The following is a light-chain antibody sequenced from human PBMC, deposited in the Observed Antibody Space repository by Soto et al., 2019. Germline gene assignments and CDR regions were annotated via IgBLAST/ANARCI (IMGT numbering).Light chain of an antibody. CDR2: DAS. CDR1: QSVSSY. Sequence: EIVLTQSPATLSLSPGERATLSCRASQSVSSYLAWYQQKPGQAPRLLIYDASNRATGIPARFSGSGSGTYFTLTISSLEPEDFAVYYCQQRSNQITFGQGTRLEIK. J-gene: IGKJ5*01. CDR3: QQRSNQIT. V-gene: IGKV3-11*01.